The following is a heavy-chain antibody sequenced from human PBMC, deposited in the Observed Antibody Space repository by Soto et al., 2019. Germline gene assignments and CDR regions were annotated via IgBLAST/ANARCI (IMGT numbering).Heavy chain of an antibody. CDR1: GYSISRGYY. CDR3: TRDRSSGWFGGQNNWFDP. Sequence: SETLSLTCSVSGYSISRGYYWGWIRQPPGKGLEWIGSIYHSGSTYHNPSLKSRVTISVGTSKNHFSLRLSPVTAADTAVYYCTRDRSSGWFGGQNNWFDPWGQGTLVTVSS. J-gene: IGHJ5*02. V-gene: IGHV4-38-2*02. D-gene: IGHD6-19*01. CDR2: IYHSGST.